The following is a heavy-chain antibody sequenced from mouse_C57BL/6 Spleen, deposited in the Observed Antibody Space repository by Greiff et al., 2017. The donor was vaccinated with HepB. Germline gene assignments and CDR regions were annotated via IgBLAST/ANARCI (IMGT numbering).Heavy chain of an antibody. J-gene: IGHJ4*01. D-gene: IGHD2-4*01. Sequence: QVHVQQPGAELVRPGSSVKLSCKASGYTFTSYWMHWVKQRPIQGLEWIGNIDPSDSETHYNQKFKDKATLTVDKSSSTAYMQLSSLTSEDSAVYYCARVYYDYDDYYAMDYWGQGTSVTVSS. CDR3: ARVYYDYDDYYAMDY. CDR1: GYTFTSYW. V-gene: IGHV1-52*01. CDR2: IDPSDSET.